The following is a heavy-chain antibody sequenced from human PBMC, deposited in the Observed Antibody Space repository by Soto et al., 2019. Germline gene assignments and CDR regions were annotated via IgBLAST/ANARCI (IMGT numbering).Heavy chain of an antibody. CDR1: GFTFNTYG. Sequence: HPGGSLRLSCAASGFTFNTYGMHWVRQAPGKGLEWVAVISYDGSNKYYAASVKGRFTISRDNSQNTLYLQMNSLRAEDTAVYYCAKGLRETATTFCDHWGQGTLVTVSS. V-gene: IGHV3-30*18. J-gene: IGHJ4*02. CDR2: ISYDGSNK. D-gene: IGHD4-17*01. CDR3: AKGLRETATTFCDH.